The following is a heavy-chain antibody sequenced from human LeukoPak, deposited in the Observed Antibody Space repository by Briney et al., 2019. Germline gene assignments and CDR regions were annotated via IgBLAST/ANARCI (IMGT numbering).Heavy chain of an antibody. J-gene: IGHJ6*04. V-gene: IGHV3-21*01. CDR2: ISSSSSYI. Sequence: GGSLRLSCAASGFTFSSYSMNWVRQAPGKGLEWVSSISSSSSYIYYADSVKGRFTISRDNAKNSLYLQMNSLRAEDTAVYCCARVDTAMVPPYYYHGMDVWGKGTTVTVSS. CDR1: GFTFSSYS. D-gene: IGHD5-18*01. CDR3: ARVDTAMVPPYYYHGMDV.